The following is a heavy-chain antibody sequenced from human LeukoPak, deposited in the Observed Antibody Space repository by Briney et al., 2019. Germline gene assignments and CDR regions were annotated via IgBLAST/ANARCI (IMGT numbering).Heavy chain of an antibody. J-gene: IGHJ2*01. CDR1: GYTFTSYY. Sequence: ASVKVSCKASGYTFTSYYMHWVRQAPGQGLEWMGIINPSGGSTSYAQKFQGRVTMTRDMSTSTAYMELRSLRSDDTAVYYCARDGWNSRWGFDLWGRGTLVTVSS. D-gene: IGHD1-7*01. CDR3: ARDGWNSRWGFDL. CDR2: INPSGGST. V-gene: IGHV1-46*01.